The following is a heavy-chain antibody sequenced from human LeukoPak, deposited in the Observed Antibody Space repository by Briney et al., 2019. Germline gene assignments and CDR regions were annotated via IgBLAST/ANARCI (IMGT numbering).Heavy chain of an antibody. CDR1: GFTFDEYA. V-gene: IGHV3-9*01. D-gene: IGHD3-22*01. CDR3: AKGRNYDSSGSFDY. Sequence: GGALRLSCAASGFTFDEYAMRWVRQGPGEGGEGGSFISWHTASIGYADSVNGRFTISRDNANNSLYLQMNSLRAEDTALYYCAKGRNYDSSGSFDYWGQGTLVTVSS. J-gene: IGHJ4*02. CDR2: ISWHTASI.